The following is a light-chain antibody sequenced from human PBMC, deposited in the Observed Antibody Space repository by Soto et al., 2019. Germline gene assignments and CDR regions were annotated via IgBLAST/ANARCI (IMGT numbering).Light chain of an antibody. CDR3: QQYNNWPPWT. J-gene: IGKJ1*01. CDR1: QSVSSI. CDR2: GAS. V-gene: IGKV3-15*01. Sequence: EIVMTQSPATLSVSPGERATLSCRASQSVSSILAWYQQKPGQAPRLLIYGASTRATGIPARFSGSGSETEFTLTISSLQSEDFAFYSCQQYNNWPPWTFGQGTKVEIK.